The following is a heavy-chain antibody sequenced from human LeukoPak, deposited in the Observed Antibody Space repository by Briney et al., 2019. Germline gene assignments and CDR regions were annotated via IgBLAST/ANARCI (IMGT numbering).Heavy chain of an antibody. J-gene: IGHJ3*02. CDR2: ISGSGGST. V-gene: IGHV3-23*01. CDR1: GFTFSSYG. CDR3: ARADYYDSSGYSLTRDLAFDI. Sequence: GGTLRLSCAASGFTFSSYGMSWVRQAPGKGLEWVSAISGSGGSTYYADSVKGRFTISRDNSKSTLYIQMNSLRAEDTAVYYCARADYYDSSGYSLTRDLAFDIWGQGTMVTVSS. D-gene: IGHD3-22*01.